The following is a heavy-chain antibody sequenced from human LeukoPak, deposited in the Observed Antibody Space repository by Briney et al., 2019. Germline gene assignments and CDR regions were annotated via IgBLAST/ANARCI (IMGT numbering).Heavy chain of an antibody. CDR1: GFTFSSYS. V-gene: IGHV3-21*01. CDR3: ARAGTRMGQGYYYYMDV. J-gene: IGHJ6*03. CDR2: ISSSSSYI. D-gene: IGHD3-10*01. Sequence: GGSLRLSCAASGFTFSSYSMNWVRQAPGKGLEWVSSISSSSSYIYYADSVKGRFTISRDNAKNSLYLQMNSLRAEDTAVYYCARAGTRMGQGYYYYMDVWGKGTTVTVSS.